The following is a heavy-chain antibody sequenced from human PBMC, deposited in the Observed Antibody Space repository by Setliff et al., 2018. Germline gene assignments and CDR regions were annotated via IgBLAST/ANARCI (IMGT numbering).Heavy chain of an antibody. J-gene: IGHJ4*02. CDR2: IYHSGST. CDR1: GGSISSSNW. CDR3: ARGRSNFWGYYFDY. V-gene: IGHV4-4*02. Sequence: KTSETLSLTCAVSGGSISSSNWWSWVRQPPGKGLEWIGEIYHSGSTYYNPSLKSRVTISVDTSKNQFSLRLSSVTAADTAVYYCARGRSNFWGYYFDYWGQGTLVTVSS. D-gene: IGHD3-3*01.